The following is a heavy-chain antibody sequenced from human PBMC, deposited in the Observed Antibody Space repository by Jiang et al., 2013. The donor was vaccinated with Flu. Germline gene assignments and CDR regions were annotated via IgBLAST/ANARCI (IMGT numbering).Heavy chain of an antibody. CDR3: ARDGVATHDAFDI. CDR1: GDSVSSNSAT. V-gene: IGHV6-1*01. D-gene: IGHD2-15*01. CDR2: TYYRSQWYN. Sequence: QTLSLTCAISGDSVSSNSATWNWIRQSPSRGHEWLGRTYYRSQWYNNYAESVKSRITINPDTSKNQVSLQLNSVTPEDTAVYYCARDGVATHDAFDIWGQGTVVTVSS. J-gene: IGHJ3*02.